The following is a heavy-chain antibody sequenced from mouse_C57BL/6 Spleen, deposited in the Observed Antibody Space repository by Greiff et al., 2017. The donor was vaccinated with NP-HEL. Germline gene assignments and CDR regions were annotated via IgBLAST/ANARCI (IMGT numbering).Heavy chain of an antibody. CDR1: GFSLTSYG. D-gene: IGHD1-1*01. Sequence: VQLKESGPGLVQPSQSLSITCTVSGFSLTSYGVHWVRQSPGKGLEWLGVIWRGGSTDYNAAFMSRLSITKDNSKSQVFFKMNSLQADDTAIYYCAKNIYYYGSSSYYAMDYWGQGTSVTVSS. V-gene: IGHV2-5*01. J-gene: IGHJ4*01. CDR3: AKNIYYYGSSSYYAMDY. CDR2: IWRGGST.